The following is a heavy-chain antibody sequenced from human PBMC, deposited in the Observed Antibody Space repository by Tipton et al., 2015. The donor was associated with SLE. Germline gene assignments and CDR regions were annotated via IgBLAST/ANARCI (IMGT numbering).Heavy chain of an antibody. CDR2: ISYDGSHK. Sequence: RSLRLSCAASGFTFSTYAMHWVRQAPGRGLEWLALISYDGSHKYFADCVKGRFTISRDNSKNTLYLQMNSLRTEDTAVYYCATGYCRGGSCPRFDYWGQGTLVTVSS. CDR1: GFTFSTYA. J-gene: IGHJ4*02. CDR3: ATGYCRGGSCPRFDY. D-gene: IGHD2-15*01. V-gene: IGHV3-30*04.